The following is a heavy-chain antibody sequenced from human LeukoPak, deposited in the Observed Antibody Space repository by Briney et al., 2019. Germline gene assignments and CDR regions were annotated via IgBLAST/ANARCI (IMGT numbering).Heavy chain of an antibody. CDR3: AKRGVVIRVILVGFHKEAYYFDS. D-gene: IGHD3-22*01. J-gene: IGHJ4*02. CDR2: ISEAGGRT. V-gene: IGHV3-23*01. Sequence: GGSLRLSCAVSGITLSNYGMTWVRQAPGRGLEWVAGISEAGGRTNYADSVKARFTISRDNPKNTLYLQMSSLRAEDTAVYFCAKRGVVIRVILVGFHKEAYYFDSWGQGALVTVSS. CDR1: GITLSNYG.